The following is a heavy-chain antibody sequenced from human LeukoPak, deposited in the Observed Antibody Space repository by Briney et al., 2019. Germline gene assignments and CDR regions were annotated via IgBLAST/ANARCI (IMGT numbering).Heavy chain of an antibody. D-gene: IGHD3-3*01. CDR3: ARRFCNGARCWGGFDY. CDR1: GFIFNNYA. V-gene: IGHV3-23*01. J-gene: IGHJ4*01. Sequence: HPGGSLRLSCTTSGFIFNNYAMTWVRQVPGKGLEWVASISGRGTTKYYGDSVKGRFTISRDNVTKTMFLQMSSLRGEDSAIYFCARRFCNGARCWGGFDYWGPGTLVTVS. CDR2: ISGRGTTK.